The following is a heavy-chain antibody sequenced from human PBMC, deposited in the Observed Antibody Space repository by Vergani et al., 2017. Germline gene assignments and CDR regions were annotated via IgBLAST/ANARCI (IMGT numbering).Heavy chain of an antibody. V-gene: IGHV1-18*01. CDR1: GYTFSTYG. CDR3: AREGNYYDSTGLGPGGSFD. Sequence: QVQLVQSGAEVKKPGASVKVSCKASGYTFSTYGISWVRQAPGQGLEWMGWISAYNGNTNYPEKFQGRLTMTTDTSTRTAYMELRSLRSDDTAVYYCAREGNYYDSTGLGPGGSFDWGPGTLVTVSS. J-gene: IGHJ4*02. CDR2: ISAYNGNT. D-gene: IGHD3-22*01.